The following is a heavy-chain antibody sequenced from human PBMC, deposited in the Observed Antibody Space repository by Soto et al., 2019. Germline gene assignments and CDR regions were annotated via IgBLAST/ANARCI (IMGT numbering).Heavy chain of an antibody. CDR1: GFIFSSYA. D-gene: IGHD3-22*01. J-gene: IGHJ6*02. CDR3: ARGLITMIVGRGMDV. Sequence: EVQLLESGGGLVQPEGSLRLSCAASGFIFSSYAMSWVRQAPGKGLEWVSTISSSGGGTYYADSVKGRFTISRDKSKNKMYLQMNRLRGEDKDVYYCARGLITMIVGRGMDVWGQGTTVTVSS. V-gene: IGHV3-23*01. CDR2: ISSSGGGT.